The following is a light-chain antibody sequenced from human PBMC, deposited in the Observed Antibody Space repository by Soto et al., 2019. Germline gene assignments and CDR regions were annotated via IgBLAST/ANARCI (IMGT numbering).Light chain of an antibody. Sequence: SVLTQPASGSGSPGQSITISCTGTSSDVGGYNYVSWYQQHPGKAPKFMIYDVSNRPSGVSNRFSGSKSGNTASLTISGLQAEDEADYYCCSYTTSNTRQIVFGTGTTVTVL. CDR2: DVS. V-gene: IGLV2-14*01. CDR1: SSDVGGYNY. CDR3: CSYTTSNTRQIV. J-gene: IGLJ1*01.